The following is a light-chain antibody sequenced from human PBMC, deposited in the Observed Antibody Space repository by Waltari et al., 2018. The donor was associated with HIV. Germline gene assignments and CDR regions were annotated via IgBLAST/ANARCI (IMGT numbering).Light chain of an antibody. CDR2: GAS. Sequence: EIVLTQSPDTLSVSPGQSATLSCRASQSISASQLAWYQQKPGQAPRLVIYGASTRATGIPDRFSGSGSGTDFALTISRLEPEDSAVFYCQQYGRSPITFGLGTGLEIK. V-gene: IGKV3-20*01. J-gene: IGKJ5*01. CDR1: QSISASQ. CDR3: QQYGRSPIT.